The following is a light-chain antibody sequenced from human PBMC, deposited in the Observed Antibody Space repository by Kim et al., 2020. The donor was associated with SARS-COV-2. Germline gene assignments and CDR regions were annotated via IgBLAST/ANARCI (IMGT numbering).Light chain of an antibody. CDR1: QRLLYSPNNKNY. CDR3: QQYYTVPWT. CDR2: WAS. J-gene: IGKJ1*01. V-gene: IGKV4-1*01. Sequence: ATSNCKSSQRLLYSPNNKNYLAWYQHKVGQPPKLLMYWASTRESGVPDRFSGSGSGTDFTLTIISLQPEDVAVYYCQQYYTVPWTFGPGTKVDIK.